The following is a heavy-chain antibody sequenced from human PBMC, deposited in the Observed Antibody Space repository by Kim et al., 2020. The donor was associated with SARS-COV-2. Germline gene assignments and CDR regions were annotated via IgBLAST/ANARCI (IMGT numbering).Heavy chain of an antibody. J-gene: IGHJ4*02. Sequence: GGSLRLSCAASGFTFSSYAMSWVRQAPGKGLEWVSAISGSGGSTYYADSVKGRFTISRDNSKNTLYLQMNSLRAEDTAVYYCAKDDNYYGSGSYLYWGQGTLVTVSS. CDR2: ISGSGGST. CDR1: GFTFSSYA. D-gene: IGHD3-10*01. CDR3: AKDDNYYGSGSYLY. V-gene: IGHV3-23*01.